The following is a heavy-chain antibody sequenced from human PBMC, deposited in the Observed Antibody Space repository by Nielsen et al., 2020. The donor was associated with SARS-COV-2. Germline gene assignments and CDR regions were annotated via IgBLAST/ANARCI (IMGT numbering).Heavy chain of an antibody. Sequence: SETLSLTCTVSGGSISSDIFHWGWIRQPPGKGLEWIGSIYYSGSTYYNPSLKSRVTISVDTSKNQFSLKLSSVTAADTALYYCARARATIFGLVMSYGMDVWGQGTTVAVSS. V-gene: IGHV4-39*07. J-gene: IGHJ6*02. CDR3: ARARATIFGLVMSYGMDV. D-gene: IGHD3/OR15-3a*01. CDR2: IYYSGST. CDR1: GGSISSDIFH.